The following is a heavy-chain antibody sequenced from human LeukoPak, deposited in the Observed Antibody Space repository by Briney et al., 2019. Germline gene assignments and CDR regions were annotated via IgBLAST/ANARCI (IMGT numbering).Heavy chain of an antibody. D-gene: IGHD4-23*01. Sequence: GGSLRLSCAASGFTFSSYWMSWVRQAPGKGREWVANIKQDGSEKYYVDSVKGRFTISRDNAKNSLYLQMNSLRAEDTAVYYCARGAAARYGGKRSWWRYFDYWGQGTLVTVSS. CDR2: IKQDGSEK. CDR3: ARGAAARYGGKRSWWRYFDY. V-gene: IGHV3-7*01. CDR1: GFTFSSYW. J-gene: IGHJ4*02.